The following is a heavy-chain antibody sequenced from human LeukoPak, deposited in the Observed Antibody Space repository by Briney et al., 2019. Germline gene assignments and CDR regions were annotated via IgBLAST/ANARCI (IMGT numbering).Heavy chain of an antibody. CDR3: ARANSYDSSGHYYEFGY. CDR2: IHYTGST. CDR1: GGSVTDYY. J-gene: IGHJ4*02. Sequence: PSETLSLTCTVSGGSVTDYYWSWIRQSPGKGLECIGYIHYTGSTNYNPSLKSRVTISVDTSKNQFSLKLTSVTAADTAVYYCARANSYDSSGHYYEFGYWGQGTLVTVSS. D-gene: IGHD3-22*01. V-gene: IGHV4-59*02.